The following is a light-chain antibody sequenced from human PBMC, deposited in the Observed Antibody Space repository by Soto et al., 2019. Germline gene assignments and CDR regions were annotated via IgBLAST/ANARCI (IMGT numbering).Light chain of an antibody. Sequence: QSVLTQSPSVSGAPGQRVTISCTGSSSNIGAGYDVHWYQQLPGTAPKLLIYGNTKRPSGVPDRFAGSKSGTSASLAITGLQAEDETDYYCQSYDSSLSGYVFGTGTKVTVL. J-gene: IGLJ1*01. CDR1: SSNIGAGYD. CDR3: QSYDSSLSGYV. V-gene: IGLV1-40*01. CDR2: GNT.